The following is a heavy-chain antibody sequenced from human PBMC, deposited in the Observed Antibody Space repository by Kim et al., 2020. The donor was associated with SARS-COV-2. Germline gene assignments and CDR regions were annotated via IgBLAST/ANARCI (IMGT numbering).Heavy chain of an antibody. CDR3: ARGGARKLLWFGELLESLKRDDVYYYGMDV. J-gene: IGHJ6*02. D-gene: IGHD3-10*01. CDR2: INWNGGST. V-gene: IGHV3-20*04. Sequence: GGSLRLSCAASGFTFDDYGMSWVRQAPGKGLEWVSGINWNGGSTGYADSVKGRFTISRDNAKNSLYLQMNSLRAEDTALYYCARGGARKLLWFGELLESLKRDDVYYYGMDVWGQGTTVTVSS. CDR1: GFTFDDYG.